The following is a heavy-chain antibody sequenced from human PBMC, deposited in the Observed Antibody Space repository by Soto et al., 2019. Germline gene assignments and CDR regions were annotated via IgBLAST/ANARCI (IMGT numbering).Heavy chain of an antibody. CDR2: IIPIFGTA. Sequence: QVQLVQSGAEVKKPGSSVKVSCKASGGTFSSYAISWVRQAPGQGLEWMGGIIPIFGTANYAQKFQDRVTITADKSTSTAYMELSGLRSEDTAVYYCARSGSYPGGWVYWGQGTLVTVSS. J-gene: IGHJ4*02. V-gene: IGHV1-69*06. D-gene: IGHD1-26*01. CDR3: ARSGSYPGGWVY. CDR1: GGTFSSYA.